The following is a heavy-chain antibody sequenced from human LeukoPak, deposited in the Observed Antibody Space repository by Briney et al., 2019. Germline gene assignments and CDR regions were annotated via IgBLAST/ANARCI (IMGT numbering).Heavy chain of an antibody. Sequence: KPAETLSLTCTVSGGSISSTRLYWTWVRQPPGKGLEWNGSIYYSGNTYYNPSLKSRLTVSVDTSKNQFSLTLTSVTAADTAVYYCTGDSGVVNDYYFHYWGPGTLVSVSS. CDR3: TGDSGVVNDYYFHY. V-gene: IGHV4-39*01. D-gene: IGHD2-21*01. CDR2: IYYSGNT. J-gene: IGHJ4*02. CDR1: GGSISSTRLY.